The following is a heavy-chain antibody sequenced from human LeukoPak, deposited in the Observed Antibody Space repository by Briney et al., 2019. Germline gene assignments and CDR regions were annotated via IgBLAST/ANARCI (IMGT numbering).Heavy chain of an antibody. J-gene: IGHJ4*02. Sequence: PSETLSLTCAVCGGSFSVYYWSWIRQPPGKGLEWIGEINHSGSTNYNPSLKSRVTISVDTSKNQFSLKLSSVTAADTAVYYCARGPWDSSGYYLYWGQGTLVTVSS. D-gene: IGHD3-22*01. V-gene: IGHV4-34*01. CDR2: INHSGST. CDR1: GGSFSVYY. CDR3: ARGPWDSSGYYLY.